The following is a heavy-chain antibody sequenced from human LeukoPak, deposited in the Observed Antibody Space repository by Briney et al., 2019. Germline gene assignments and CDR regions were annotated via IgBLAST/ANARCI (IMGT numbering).Heavy chain of an antibody. Sequence: GSLRLSCAASGFTFSSYEMNWARQPPGKGLEWIGSIYYSGSTYYNPSLKSRVTISVDTSKNQFSLKLSSVTAADTAVYYCARDGEMGTIENYFDYWGQGTLVTVSS. CDR2: IYYSGST. CDR1: GFTFSSYE. CDR3: ARDGEMGTIENYFDY. D-gene: IGHD5-24*01. J-gene: IGHJ4*02. V-gene: IGHV4-39*07.